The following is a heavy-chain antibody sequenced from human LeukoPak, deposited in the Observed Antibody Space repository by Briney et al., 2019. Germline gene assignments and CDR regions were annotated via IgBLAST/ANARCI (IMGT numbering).Heavy chain of an antibody. V-gene: IGHV1-69*13. D-gene: IGHD3-22*01. CDR1: GGTFGSYA. CDR3: ARDWHDSGYFDY. J-gene: IGHJ4*02. Sequence: TVKVSCKASGGTFGSYAISWVRQAPGQGLERMGGIIPIFGTANYAQKFQGRVTITADESTSTAYMELSSLRSEDTAVYYCARDWHDSGYFDYWGQGALVTVSS. CDR2: IIPIFGTA.